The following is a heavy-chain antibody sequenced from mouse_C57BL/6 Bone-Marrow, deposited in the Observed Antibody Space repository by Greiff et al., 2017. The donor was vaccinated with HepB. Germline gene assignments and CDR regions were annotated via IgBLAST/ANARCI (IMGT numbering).Heavy chain of an antibody. CDR2: INPNNGGT. CDR1: GYTFTDYN. J-gene: IGHJ2*01. D-gene: IGHD1-1*01. Sequence: EVQLVESGPELVKPGASVKIPCKASGYTFTDYNMDWVKQSHGKSLEWIGDINPNNGGTIYNQKFKGKATLTVDKSSSTAYMELRSLTSEDTAVYYCARHYLYGSSQYYFDYWGQGTTLTVSS. V-gene: IGHV1-18*01. CDR3: ARHYLYGSSQYYFDY.